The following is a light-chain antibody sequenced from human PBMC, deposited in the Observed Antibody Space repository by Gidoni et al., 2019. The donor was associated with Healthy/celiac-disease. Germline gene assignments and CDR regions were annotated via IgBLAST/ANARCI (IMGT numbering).Light chain of an antibody. CDR2: GAS. Sequence: EIVLTQSPGTLSLSPGERATLSCRASQSVSSCYLAWYQQKPGEAPRLLIYGASSRAPGIPDRCSGSGSGTDFTLTISRLEPEDFAVYYCQQYGSSPWTFGQGTKVEIK. CDR1: QSVSSCY. V-gene: IGKV3-20*01. J-gene: IGKJ1*01. CDR3: QQYGSSPWT.